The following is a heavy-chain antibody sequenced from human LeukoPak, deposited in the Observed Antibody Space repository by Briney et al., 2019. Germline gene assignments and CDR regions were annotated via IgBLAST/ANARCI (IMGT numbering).Heavy chain of an antibody. J-gene: IGHJ3*02. V-gene: IGHV4-61*01. CDR1: GGSVSSGSYY. CDR2: IYYSGST. Sequence: PSETLSLTCTVSGGSVSSGSYYWSWIRQPPGTGLEWIGYIYYSGSTNYNPSLKSRVTISEDTSKNQFSLKLKSVTAADTAVYYCARVTLAFDIWGQGTMVTVSS. CDR3: ARVTLAFDI.